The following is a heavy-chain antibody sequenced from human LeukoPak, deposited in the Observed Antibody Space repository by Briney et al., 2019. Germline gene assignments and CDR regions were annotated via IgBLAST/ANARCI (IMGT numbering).Heavy chain of an antibody. CDR1: GFTFSSYW. D-gene: IGHD5-24*01. CDR3: ASLSMATPTGDDY. CDR2: IKQDGSEK. V-gene: IGHV3-7*01. Sequence: GGSLRLSCAASGFTFSSYWMSLVRQAPGKGLEWVANIKQDGSEKYYVDSVKGRFTISRDNAKNSLYLQMNSLRAEDTAVYYCASLSMATPTGDDYWGQGTLVTVSS. J-gene: IGHJ4*02.